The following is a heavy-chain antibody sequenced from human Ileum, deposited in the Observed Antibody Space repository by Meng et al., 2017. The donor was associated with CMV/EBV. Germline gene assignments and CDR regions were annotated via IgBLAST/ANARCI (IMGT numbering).Heavy chain of an antibody. CDR2: IYPGDSDT. V-gene: IGHV5-51*01. J-gene: IGHJ4*02. CDR3: ARHRYYYDSSGYYYFDY. Sequence: SLTSYWIGWVRQMRGKGLEWMGIIYPGDSDTRYSPSFQGQVTISADKSISTAYLQWSSLKASDTAMYYCARHRYYYDSSGYYYFDYWGQGTLVTVSS. D-gene: IGHD3-22*01. CDR1: SLTSYW.